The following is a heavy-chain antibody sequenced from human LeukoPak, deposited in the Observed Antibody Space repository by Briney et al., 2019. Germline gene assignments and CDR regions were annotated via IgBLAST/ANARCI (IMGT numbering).Heavy chain of an antibody. CDR2: ISYDGSNK. CDR1: GFTFSSYA. Sequence: HPGRSLRLSCAASGFTFSSYAMHWVRQAPGKGLEWVAVISYDGSNKYYADSVKGRFTISRDNSKNTLYLQMNSLRAEDTAVYCCARGAGGDLDYWGQGTLVTVSS. D-gene: IGHD4-17*01. CDR3: ARGAGGDLDY. V-gene: IGHV3-30-3*01. J-gene: IGHJ4*02.